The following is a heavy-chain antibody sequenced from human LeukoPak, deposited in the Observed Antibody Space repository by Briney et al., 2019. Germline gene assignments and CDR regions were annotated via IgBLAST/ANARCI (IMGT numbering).Heavy chain of an antibody. Sequence: GGSLRLSCVASGFTFSNCEMSWGRQAPGKGLQWVSFISTGGDRVYYADSVRGGVTISRDNTKNTLYLQLNSLGAEDTAVYCASDASGLEVHVWGQGTLVTASS. J-gene: IGHJ1*01. V-gene: IGHV3-48*03. D-gene: IGHD1-1*01. CDR3: ASDASGLEVHV. CDR1: GFTFSNCE. CDR2: ISTGGDRV.